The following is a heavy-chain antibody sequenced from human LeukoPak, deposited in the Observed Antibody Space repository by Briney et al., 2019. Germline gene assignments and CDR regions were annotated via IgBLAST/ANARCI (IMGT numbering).Heavy chain of an antibody. J-gene: IGHJ4*02. CDR1: GFTFSTYA. D-gene: IGHD1-14*01. CDR3: AKSIFGMEPRGYFDY. CDR2: ISYDGSNR. V-gene: IGHV3-30-3*02. Sequence: GGSLRLSCAASGFTFSTYAVHWVRQAPGKGLEWVAVISYDGSNRYYTDSVKGRFTISRDNSKNTLYLQMSSLRTEDTAVYYCAKSIFGMEPRGYFDYWGQGTLVTVSS.